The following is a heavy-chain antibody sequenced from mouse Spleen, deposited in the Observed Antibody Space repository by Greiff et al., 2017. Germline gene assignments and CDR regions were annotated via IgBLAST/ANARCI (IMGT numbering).Heavy chain of an antibody. CDR2: IYPGSGST. V-gene: IGHV1-55*01. J-gene: IGHJ3*01. D-gene: IGHD3-2*01. Sequence: QVQLQQPGAELVKPGASVKMSCKASGYTFTSYWITWVKQRPGQGLEWIGDIYPGSGSTNYNEKFKSKATLTVDTSSSTAYMQLSSLTSEESAVYYCARGLDSSGYVPLAYWGQGTLVTVSA. CDR1: GYTFTSYW. CDR3: ARGLDSSGYVPLAY.